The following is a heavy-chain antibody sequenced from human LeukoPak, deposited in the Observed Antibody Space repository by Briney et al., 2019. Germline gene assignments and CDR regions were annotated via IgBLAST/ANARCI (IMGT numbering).Heavy chain of an antibody. CDR1: RFTFSSYS. J-gene: IGHJ6*02. CDR3: ARDTCSGGSCYYYYGMDV. V-gene: IGHV3-21*01. CDR2: ISSSSSYI. D-gene: IGHD2-15*01. Sequence: GGSLRLSCAASRFTFSSYSMNWVRQAPGKGLEWVSSISSSSSYIYYADSVKGRFTISRDNAKNSLYLQMNSLRAEDTAVYYCARDTCSGGSCYYYYGMDVWGQGTTVTVSS.